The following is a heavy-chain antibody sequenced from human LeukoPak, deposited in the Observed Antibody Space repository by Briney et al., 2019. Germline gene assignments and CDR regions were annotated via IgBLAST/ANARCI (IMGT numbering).Heavy chain of an antibody. CDR1: GFIFSSYW. J-gene: IGHJ4*02. CDR2: IRQDGSEK. CDR3: ARETTVTTPFDY. V-gene: IGHV3-7*01. D-gene: IGHD4-17*01. Sequence: GGSLRLSCAASGFIFSSYWMSWVRQAPGKGLEWVAKIRQDGSEKYYVDSVKGRFTISRDNAKNSLYLQMNSLRAEDTAVYYCARETTVTTPFDYWGQGTLVTVSS.